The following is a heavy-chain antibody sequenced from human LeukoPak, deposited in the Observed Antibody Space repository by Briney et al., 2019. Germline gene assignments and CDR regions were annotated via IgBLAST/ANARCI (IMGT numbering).Heavy chain of an antibody. D-gene: IGHD3-10*01. J-gene: IGHJ4*02. Sequence: SETLSLTCTVSGGSISSHYWSWIRQPPGKGLEWIGYIYYSGSTNYNPSLKSRVTISVDTSKNQFSLKLSSVTAADTAVYYCAGGTSYSMIREFELDYWGQGTLVTVSS. V-gene: IGHV4-59*11. CDR1: GGSISSHY. CDR2: IYYSGST. CDR3: AGGTSYSMIREFELDY.